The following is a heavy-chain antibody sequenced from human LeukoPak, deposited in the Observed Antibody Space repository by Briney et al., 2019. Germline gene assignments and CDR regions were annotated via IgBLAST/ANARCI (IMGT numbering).Heavy chain of an antibody. CDR1: GYSSTSYW. D-gene: IGHD5-12*01. CDR2: IHPGDSDT. Sequence: GESLKISCKGSGYSSTSYWIGWVRQMPGKGLEWMGIIHPGDSDTRYSPSFRGQVTFSADKSISTAYLQWSSLKASDTAMYYCARHFGSGYDTGFDYWGQGTLVSVSS. V-gene: IGHV5-51*01. CDR3: ARHFGSGYDTGFDY. J-gene: IGHJ4*02.